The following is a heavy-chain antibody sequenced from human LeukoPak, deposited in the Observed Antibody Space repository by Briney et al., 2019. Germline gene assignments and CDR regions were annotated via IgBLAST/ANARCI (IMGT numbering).Heavy chain of an antibody. V-gene: IGHV5-51*01. CDR2: IYPGDSDT. CDR1: GYSFTSYW. Sequence: PGESLKISCKGSGYSFTSYWISWVRQMPGKGLEWMGIIYPGDSDTRYSPSFQGQVTISADKSISTAYLQWSSLKASDTAMYYCASPGYSSGWSLDYWGQGTLVTVSS. J-gene: IGHJ4*02. CDR3: ASPGYSSGWSLDY. D-gene: IGHD6-19*01.